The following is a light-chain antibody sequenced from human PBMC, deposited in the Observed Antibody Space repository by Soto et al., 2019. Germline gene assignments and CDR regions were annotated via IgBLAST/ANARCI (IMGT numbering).Light chain of an antibody. CDR3: CSYAGSSTLWV. Sequence: QSALTQPASVSGSPGPSITISCTGTSSDVGSYNLVSWYQQHPGKAPKLMIYEGSKRPSGVSKRFSGSKSGNTASLTISGLQAEDEADYYCCSYAGSSTLWVFGGGTKLTVL. CDR1: SSDVGSYNL. CDR2: EGS. V-gene: IGLV2-23*01. J-gene: IGLJ3*02.